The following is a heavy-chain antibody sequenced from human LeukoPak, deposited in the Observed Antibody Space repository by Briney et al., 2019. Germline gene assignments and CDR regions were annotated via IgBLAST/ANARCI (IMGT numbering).Heavy chain of an antibody. CDR2: ISGSGGST. Sequence: PGGSLRLSCAASGFTFSSYAMSWVRQAPGKGLEWVSAISGSGGSTYYADSVKGRFTISRDNSKNTLYLQMNSLRAEDTAVYYCAAGTDFWSGYYLGYYFDYWGQGTLVTVSS. D-gene: IGHD3-3*01. J-gene: IGHJ4*02. V-gene: IGHV3-23*01. CDR3: AAGTDFWSGYYLGYYFDY. CDR1: GFTFSSYA.